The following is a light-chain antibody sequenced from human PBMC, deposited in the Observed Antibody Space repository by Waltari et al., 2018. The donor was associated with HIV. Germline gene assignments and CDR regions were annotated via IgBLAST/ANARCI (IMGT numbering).Light chain of an antibody. CDR2: GSS. V-gene: IGKV3-20*01. J-gene: IGKJ4*01. Sequence: EIVLTQSPGTLSLSPGERATLSCRASQSLSNTYLAWDQQRPGQAPRLLIFGSSGRATGIPDRFSGSGSGTAFTLTISRLEPEDFAVYHCQQYDSSPLTFGGGTKVEIK. CDR1: QSLSNTY. CDR3: QQYDSSPLT.